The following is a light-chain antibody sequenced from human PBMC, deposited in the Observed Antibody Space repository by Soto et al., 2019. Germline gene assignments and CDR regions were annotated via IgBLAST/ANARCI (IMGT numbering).Light chain of an antibody. CDR3: QQYNSDRYT. CDR1: QSISSW. CDR2: KAS. J-gene: IGKJ2*01. V-gene: IGKV1-5*03. Sequence: DIQMTQSPSTLSASVGDRVTITCRASQSISSWLAWYQQKPGKAPKLLIYKASSLESGVPSRFSGSGSGTEFTLTISSLQPDDFATYYCQQYNSDRYTVGQGTKLEIK.